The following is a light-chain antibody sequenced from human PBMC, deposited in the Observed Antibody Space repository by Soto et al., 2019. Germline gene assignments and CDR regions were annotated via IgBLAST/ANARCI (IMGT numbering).Light chain of an antibody. Sequence: EIVLTQSPGTLSLSPGERATLSCRASQSVSSSYLAWYQQKPGQAPKLLIYGASSRATGIPDRFSGSGSGTDFTLTISRLEPEDFAVYYCPQYGRAPRTFGQGTKFEIK. J-gene: IGKJ1*01. V-gene: IGKV3-20*01. CDR3: PQYGRAPRT. CDR2: GAS. CDR1: QSVSSSY.